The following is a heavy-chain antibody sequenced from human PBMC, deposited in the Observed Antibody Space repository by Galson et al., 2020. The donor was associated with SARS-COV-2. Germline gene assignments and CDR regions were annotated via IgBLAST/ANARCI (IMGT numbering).Heavy chain of an antibody. D-gene: IGHD3-22*01. CDR1: GYNFTSHG. CDR3: ARVDYYESSGPSDY. CDR2: NSAYNGNT. Sequence: SVQVSCKASGYNFTSHGISRVSQANGKEREWMGWNSAYNGNTNDAQKLKGRVTMTTDTSTSTAYMELRSLRSDETAVYYCARVDYYESSGPSDYWGQGTLVTVSS. V-gene: IGHV1-18*04. J-gene: IGHJ4*02.